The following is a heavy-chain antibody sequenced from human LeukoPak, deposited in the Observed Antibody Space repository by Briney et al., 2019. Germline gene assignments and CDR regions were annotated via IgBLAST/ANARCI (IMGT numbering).Heavy chain of an antibody. CDR1: GFTFSDYY. CDR2: ISSSDNTI. J-gene: IGHJ6*03. CDR3: ARERDDGTYGNYYYYMDV. D-gene: IGHD1-7*01. Sequence: GGSLRLSCAASGFTFSDYYMTWIRQAPGKGLECISYISSSDNTIYYADSVKGRFTISRDSAKNSLYLQMNSLRAEDTAVYYCARERDDGTYGNYYYYMDVWGKGTTVTVSS. V-gene: IGHV3-11*04.